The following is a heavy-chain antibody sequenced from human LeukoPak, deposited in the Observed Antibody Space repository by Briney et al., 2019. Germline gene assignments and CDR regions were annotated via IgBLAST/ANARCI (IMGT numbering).Heavy chain of an antibody. CDR1: GGSISSSSYY. CDR3: ARVHYYDNSGYWFFDY. CDR2: INDSGTT. Sequence: SETLSLTCTVSGGSISSSSYYWGWIRQPPGKGLGWGGRINDSGTTSYSPSRKSRFSMPLDPSQNQLSLKLSSVTAADTAVYYCARVHYYDNSGYWFFDYCGQGTMVTVSS. D-gene: IGHD3-22*01. J-gene: IGHJ4*02. V-gene: IGHV4-39*07.